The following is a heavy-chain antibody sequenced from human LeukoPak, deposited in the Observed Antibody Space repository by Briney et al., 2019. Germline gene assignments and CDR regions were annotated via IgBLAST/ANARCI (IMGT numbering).Heavy chain of an antibody. D-gene: IGHD3-10*01. CDR3: ARENTMVRGAWFDP. J-gene: IGHJ5*02. CDR2: IYYSGST. V-gene: IGHV4-31*03. CDR1: GGSISSGGYY. Sequence: SETLSLTCTVSGGSISSGGYYWNWIRQHPGKGLEWIGYIYYSGSTYYNPSLKSRVTISVDTSKNQFSLKLSSVTAADTAVYYCARENTMVRGAWFDPWGQGTLVTVSS.